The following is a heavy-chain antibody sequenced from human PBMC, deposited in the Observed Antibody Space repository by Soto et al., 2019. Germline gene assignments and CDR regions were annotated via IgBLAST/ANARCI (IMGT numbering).Heavy chain of an antibody. CDR2: TYYRSKWYN. V-gene: IGHV6-1*01. J-gene: IGHJ5*02. CDR1: GDSVSSNSSA. D-gene: IGHD6-13*01. Sequence: SQTLSLTFAISGDSVSSNSSAWNCISQSPSRGLEWLGRTYYRSKWYNDYAVSVKSRITINPDTSKNQFSLQLNSVTPEDTAVYYCARDPQYSSSWYRSNRWFDPWGQGTLVTVSS. CDR3: ARDPQYSSSWYRSNRWFDP.